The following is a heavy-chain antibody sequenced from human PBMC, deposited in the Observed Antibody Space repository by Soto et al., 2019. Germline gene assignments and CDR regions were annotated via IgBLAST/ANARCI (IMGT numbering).Heavy chain of an antibody. Sequence: QVQLVESGGGVVQPGRSLRLSCAASGFTFSSYGMHWVRQAPGKGLEWVAVIWYDGSNKYYADSVKGRFTISRDNSKNTLYLQMNSLRAEDTAVYYCARSILRSNWFDPWGQGNLVTVSS. CDR2: IWYDGSNK. CDR3: ARSILRSNWFDP. J-gene: IGHJ5*02. CDR1: GFTFSSYG. D-gene: IGHD2-21*01. V-gene: IGHV3-33*01.